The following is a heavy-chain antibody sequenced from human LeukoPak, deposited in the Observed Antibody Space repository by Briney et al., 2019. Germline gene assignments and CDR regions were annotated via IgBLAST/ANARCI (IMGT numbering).Heavy chain of an antibody. V-gene: IGHV4-31*03. Sequence: SQTLSPTCTVSGGSISSGGYYWSWIRQHPGKGLEWIGYIYYSGSTYYNPSLKSRVTISVDTSKNQFSLKLSSVTAADTAVYYCARSLIVVVATTAETGFDYWGQGTLVTVSS. CDR2: IYYSGST. D-gene: IGHD2-15*01. CDR3: ARSLIVVVATTAETGFDY. J-gene: IGHJ4*02. CDR1: GGSISSGGYY.